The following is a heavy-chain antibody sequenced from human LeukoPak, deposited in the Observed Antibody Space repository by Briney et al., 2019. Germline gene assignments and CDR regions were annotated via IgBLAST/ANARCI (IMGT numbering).Heavy chain of an antibody. CDR3: AKNRGSSCYSALDC. D-gene: IGHD2-15*01. CDR2: IGGGGDNT. Sequence: QTGGSLRLSCAASGFTFSTYAMSWVRQAPGKGLEWVSVIGGGGDNTYYAGSVKGRFTISRDNSKNTLYLQMNSLRAEDTAIYYCAKNRGSSCYSALDCWGQGTLVTVSS. J-gene: IGHJ4*02. CDR1: GFTFSTYA. V-gene: IGHV3-23*01.